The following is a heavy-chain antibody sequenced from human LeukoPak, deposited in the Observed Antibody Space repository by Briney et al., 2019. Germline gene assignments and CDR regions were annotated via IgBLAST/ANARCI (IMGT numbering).Heavy chain of an antibody. Sequence: GGSLRLSCAASGFTFSSYGMHWVRQAPGKGLEWVAVIWYDGSNKYYADSVKGRFTISRDNPKNTLYLQMNSLRAEDTAVYYCARERGVIYFDYWGQGTLVTVSS. D-gene: IGHD3-10*01. CDR1: GFTFSSYG. CDR2: IWYDGSNK. J-gene: IGHJ4*02. V-gene: IGHV3-33*01. CDR3: ARERGVIYFDY.